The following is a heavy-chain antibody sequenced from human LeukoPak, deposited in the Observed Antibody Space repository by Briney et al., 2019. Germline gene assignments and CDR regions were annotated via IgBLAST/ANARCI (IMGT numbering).Heavy chain of an antibody. D-gene: IGHD3-10*01. CDR1: GYTFTSYA. CDR2: IIPIFGTA. CDR3: AREAYDGPGCYFDY. J-gene: IGHJ4*02. V-gene: IGHV1-69*13. Sequence: SVTVSCTASGYTFTSYAISWVRQAPGQGLEWMGGIIPIFGTANYAQKFQGRVTITADESTSTAYMELSSLRSEDTAVYYCAREAYDGPGCYFDYWGQGTLVTVSS.